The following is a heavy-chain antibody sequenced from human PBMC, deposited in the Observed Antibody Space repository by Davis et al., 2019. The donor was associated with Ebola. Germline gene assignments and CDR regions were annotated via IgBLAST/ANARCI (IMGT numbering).Heavy chain of an antibody. CDR3: AKGITMNGYFDP. Sequence: ESLKISCAASGFTFSSYAMSWVRQAPGKGLEWVSAISGGGGTTYYADSVKGRFTISRDNSKNTLFLQMYSLRAEDTAEYYCAKGITMNGYFDPWGQGTLVTVSS. CDR2: ISGGGGTT. V-gene: IGHV3-23*01. CDR1: GFTFSSYA. J-gene: IGHJ5*02. D-gene: IGHD3-22*01.